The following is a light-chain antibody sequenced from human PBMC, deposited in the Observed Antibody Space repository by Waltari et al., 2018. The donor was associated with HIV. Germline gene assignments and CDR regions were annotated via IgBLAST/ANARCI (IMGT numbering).Light chain of an antibody. CDR3: AAWDDSLSGRV. V-gene: IGLV1-47*01. Sequence: QSVLTQSPSASGTPGQRVTISCSGSSSNIVSSYVYWYQQLPGTAPKLLIYGSNQRPPGVPDRFSGSKSGTSASLAISGLRSEDEADYYCAAWDDSLSGRVFGGGTKLTVL. J-gene: IGLJ3*02. CDR1: SSNIVSSY. CDR2: GSN.